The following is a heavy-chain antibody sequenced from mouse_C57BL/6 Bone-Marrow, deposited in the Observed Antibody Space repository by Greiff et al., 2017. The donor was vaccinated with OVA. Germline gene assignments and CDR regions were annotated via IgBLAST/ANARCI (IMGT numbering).Heavy chain of an antibody. J-gene: IGHJ3*01. CDR1: GYTFTSYG. V-gene: IGHV1-81*01. D-gene: IGHD2-10*01. CDR3: ARGAGLLWAY. Sequence: VHLVESGAELARPGASVKLSCKASGYTFTSYGISWVKQRTGQGLEWIGEIYPRSGNTYYNEKFKGKATLTADKSSSTAYMGLRSLTSEDSAVYFCARGAGLLWAYWGQGTLVTVSA. CDR2: IYPRSGNT.